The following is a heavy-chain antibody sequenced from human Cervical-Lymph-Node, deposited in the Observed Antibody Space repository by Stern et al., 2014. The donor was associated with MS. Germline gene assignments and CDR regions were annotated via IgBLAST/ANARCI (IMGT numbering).Heavy chain of an antibody. CDR3: ARGSYCSGGSCYPIFDY. D-gene: IGHD2-15*01. Sequence: VQLVESGPGLVKPSQTLSLTCTVSGGSISSGSYYWSWIRQPAGKGLEWIGRMYTSGSVYYSPSLNSRVTISVDTSKNQFSLKLISVTAADTAVYYCARGSYCSGGSCYPIFDYWGQGTLVTVSS. CDR1: GGSISSGSYY. J-gene: IGHJ4*02. CDR2: MYTSGSV. V-gene: IGHV4-61*02.